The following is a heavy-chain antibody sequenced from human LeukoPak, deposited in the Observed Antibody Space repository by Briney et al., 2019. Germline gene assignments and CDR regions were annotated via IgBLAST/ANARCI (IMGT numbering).Heavy chain of an antibody. CDR1: GFTVSTNY. D-gene: IGHD4-11*01. V-gene: IGHV3-53*01. CDR3: ASRATVTTDRFWFDP. CDR2: IYSGGST. J-gene: IGHJ5*02. Sequence: GGSLRLSCTASGFTVSTNYMSWVRQTPGKGLEWVSVIYSGGSTYYADSVKGRFAISRDNSKNTLYLQMNSLRAEDTAVYYCASRATVTTDRFWFDPWGQGTLVTVSS.